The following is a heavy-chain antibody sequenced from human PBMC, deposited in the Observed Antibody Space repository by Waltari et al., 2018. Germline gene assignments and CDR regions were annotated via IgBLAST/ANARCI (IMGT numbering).Heavy chain of an antibody. J-gene: IGHJ4*02. CDR1: GGSIRSDGYY. CDR3: ARDWAYYGSGSYCDY. V-gene: IGHV4-39*07. CDR2: SSYSGST. Sequence: QLQLQESGPGLVKPSATLSLTCTVSGGSIRSDGYYWGWIRHPPGKRLEWIGSSSYSGSTYYNPSLKSRVTISVDTSKNQFSLRLSSVTAADTAVYYCARDWAYYGSGSYCDYWGQGTLVTVSS. D-gene: IGHD3-10*01.